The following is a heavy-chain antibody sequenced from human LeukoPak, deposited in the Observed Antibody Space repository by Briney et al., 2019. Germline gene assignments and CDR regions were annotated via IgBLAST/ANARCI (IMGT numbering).Heavy chain of an antibody. V-gene: IGHV4-59*01. Sequence: ASETLSLTCTVSGGSISSYYWSWIRQPPGKGLEWIGYIYYSGSTNYNPSLKSQVTISVDTSKNQFSLKLSSVTAADTAVYYCARAPPPPDLDGYNLGLDYWGQGTLVTVSS. J-gene: IGHJ4*02. CDR3: ARAPPPPDLDGYNLGLDY. CDR1: GGSISSYY. D-gene: IGHD5-24*01. CDR2: IYYSGST.